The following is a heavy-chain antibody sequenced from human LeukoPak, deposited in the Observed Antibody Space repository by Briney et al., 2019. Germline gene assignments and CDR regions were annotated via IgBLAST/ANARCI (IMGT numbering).Heavy chain of an antibody. D-gene: IGHD6-13*01. CDR1: GGSISSYY. V-gene: IGHV4-4*09. Sequence: SETLSLTCTVSGGSISSYYWSWIRQPPGKGLEWIGYIYTSGSTNYNPSLKGRVTISVDTSKNQFSLKLSSVTAADTAVYYCARHPAAAAGTRWFDPWGQGTLVTVSS. CDR2: IYTSGST. CDR3: ARHPAAAAGTRWFDP. J-gene: IGHJ5*02.